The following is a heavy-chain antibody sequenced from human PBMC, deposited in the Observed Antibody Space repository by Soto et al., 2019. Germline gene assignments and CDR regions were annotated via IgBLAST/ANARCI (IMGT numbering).Heavy chain of an antibody. D-gene: IGHD3-10*01. CDR2: IYYSGST. J-gene: IGHJ4*02. CDR3: ARVLEATMVRGVIDY. CDR1: GGSISSGGYY. V-gene: IGHV4-31*03. Sequence: SETLSLTCTASGGSISSGGYYWSWIRQHPGKGLEWIGYIYYSGSTYYNPSLKSRVTISVDTSKNQFSLKLSSVTAADTAVYYCARVLEATMVRGVIDYWGQGTLVTVSS.